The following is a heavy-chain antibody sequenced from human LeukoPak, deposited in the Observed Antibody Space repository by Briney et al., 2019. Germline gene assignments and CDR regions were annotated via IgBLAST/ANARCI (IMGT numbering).Heavy chain of an antibody. CDR2: ISYDGSNK. Sequence: GGSLRLSCAASGFTFSSYAMHWVRQAPGKGLEWVAVISYDGSNKYYADSVKGRFTISRDNSKNTLYLQMNSLRAEDTAVYYCARVQAPIVVVPAAGLDYWGQGTLVTVSS. CDR1: GFTFSSYA. CDR3: ARVQAPIVVVPAAGLDY. D-gene: IGHD2-2*01. J-gene: IGHJ4*02. V-gene: IGHV3-30-3*01.